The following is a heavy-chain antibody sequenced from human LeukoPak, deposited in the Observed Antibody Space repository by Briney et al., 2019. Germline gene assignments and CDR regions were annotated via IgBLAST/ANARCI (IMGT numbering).Heavy chain of an antibody. V-gene: IGHV3-30*04. Sequence: AGGSLRLSCAASGFTFSSYAMHWVRQAPGKGLEWVAVISYDGSNKYYADSVKGRFTISRDNSKNTLYLQMNSLRAEDTAVYYCAKDWERDTAMVDYWGQGTLVTVSS. CDR1: GFTFSSYA. CDR2: ISYDGSNK. D-gene: IGHD5-18*01. J-gene: IGHJ4*02. CDR3: AKDWERDTAMVDY.